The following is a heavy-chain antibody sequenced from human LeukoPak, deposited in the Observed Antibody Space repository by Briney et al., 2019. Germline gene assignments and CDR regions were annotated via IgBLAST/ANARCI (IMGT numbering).Heavy chain of an antibody. CDR1: GGSISSGNYY. CDR3: AREVTSAQESY. D-gene: IGHD4-23*01. CDR2: IYYSGRT. J-gene: IGHJ4*02. Sequence: SETLSLTCTVSGGSISSGNYYWGWIRQPPGKGLEWIGSIYYSGRTYYNPSLKSRVTISIDTSKNQFSLRLSSVTAADTAVYYCAREVTSAQESYWGQGTLVTVSS. V-gene: IGHV4-39*07.